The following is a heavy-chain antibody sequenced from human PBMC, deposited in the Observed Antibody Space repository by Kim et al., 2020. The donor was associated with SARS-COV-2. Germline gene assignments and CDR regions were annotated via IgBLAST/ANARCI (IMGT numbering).Heavy chain of an antibody. J-gene: IGHJ5*02. CDR1: GSSIKSYF. CDR2: FFTNETT. V-gene: IGHV4-4*07. Sequence: SETLSLTCTVSGSSIKSYFWSWIRQPAGRRLEWIGRFFTNETTDYNPSLKSRVSMSVDTTKKQLSLKLTSVTVADTATYFCVTDGELGNWCDPWGHGSLV. D-gene: IGHD1-7*01. CDR3: VTDGELGNWCDP.